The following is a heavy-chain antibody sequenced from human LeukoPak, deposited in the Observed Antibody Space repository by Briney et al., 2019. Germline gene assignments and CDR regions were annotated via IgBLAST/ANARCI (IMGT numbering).Heavy chain of an antibody. Sequence: GGSLRLSCAASGFTFSSYSINWVRQAPGKGLEWVSYISSSSSTIYYADSVKGRFTISRDNAKNSLCLQMNSLRAEDTAVYYCARGAPQLDYWGQGTLVTVSS. V-gene: IGHV3-48*01. CDR2: ISSSSSTI. D-gene: IGHD4/OR15-4a*01. J-gene: IGHJ4*02. CDR3: ARGAPQLDY. CDR1: GFTFSSYS.